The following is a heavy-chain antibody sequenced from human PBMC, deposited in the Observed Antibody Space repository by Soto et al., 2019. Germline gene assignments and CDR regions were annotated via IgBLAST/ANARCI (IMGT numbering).Heavy chain of an antibody. CDR3: ARPALPGYSIHFNS. J-gene: IGHJ4*02. CDR1: GYIFIDYW. Sequence: RGESLKISCKASGYIFIDYWIGWVRQMPGKGLEWMGIGYPRHSDTRYSPSFQGQVTISAARSTGTALLQWRSLTASDTDLYYCARPALPGYSIHFNSWGQGTVVTVS. D-gene: IGHD2-15*01. CDR2: GYPRHSDT. V-gene: IGHV5-51*01.